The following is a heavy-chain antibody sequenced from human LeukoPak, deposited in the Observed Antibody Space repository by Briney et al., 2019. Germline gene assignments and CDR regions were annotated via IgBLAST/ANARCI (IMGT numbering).Heavy chain of an antibody. CDR3: AKDRDTAMGPDY. D-gene: IGHD5-18*01. V-gene: IGHV3-30*02. CDR1: GFTFSSYG. Sequence: GGSLRLSCAPSGFTFSSYGMHWVRQAPGKGLEWVAFIRYDGSNKYYADSVKGRFTISRDNSKNTLYLQMNSLRAEDTAVYYCAKDRDTAMGPDYWGQGTLVTVSS. J-gene: IGHJ4*02. CDR2: IRYDGSNK.